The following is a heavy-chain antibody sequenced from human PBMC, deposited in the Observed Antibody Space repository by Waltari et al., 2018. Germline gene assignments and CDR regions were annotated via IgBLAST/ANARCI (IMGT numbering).Heavy chain of an antibody. Sequence: QXQLXAXXPXLVKPSXXXFLTCSVSGGSISGYYGAWIWQPPGKGLEWIGYVXYXGDTXSXPSLKXRXTXSXXMSKXQFSLKLSSVTAADTAVXXCARHHGGXXSNSCXTXXDWHFDXWXXXTLVTXSS. D-gene: IGHD2-2*02. J-gene: IGHJ2*01. V-gene: IGHV4-59*08. CDR3: ARHHGGXXSNSCXTXXDWHFDX. CDR2: VXYXGDT. CDR1: GGSISGYY.